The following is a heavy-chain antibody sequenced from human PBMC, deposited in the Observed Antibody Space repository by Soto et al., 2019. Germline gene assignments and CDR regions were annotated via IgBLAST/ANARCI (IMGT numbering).Heavy chain of an antibody. CDR1: GGSFSGYY. Sequence: VQLQQWGAGLLKPSETLSLTCAVYGGSFSGYYWSWIRQPPGKGLEWIGEINHSGSTNYNPSLKSRVTISVDTSKNQFSLKLSSVTAADTAVYYCARGRRAYSSNNWFDPWGQGTLVTVSS. D-gene: IGHD5-18*01. CDR2: INHSGST. CDR3: ARGRRAYSSNNWFDP. J-gene: IGHJ5*02. V-gene: IGHV4-34*01.